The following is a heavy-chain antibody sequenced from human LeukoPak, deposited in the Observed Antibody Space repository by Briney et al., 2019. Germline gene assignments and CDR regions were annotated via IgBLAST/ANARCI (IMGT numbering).Heavy chain of an antibody. CDR1: GFTFSSYS. CDR2: ISSSSSTI. J-gene: IGHJ4*02. D-gene: IGHD1-7*01. Sequence: GGSLRLSCAASGFTFSSYSMNWVRQAPGEGLEWVSYISSSSSTIHYADSVKGRFTISRDNSKNTLFLQINSLRAEDTAVYYCAKVRVVFNWNYAYYFDSWGQGTLVTVSS. CDR3: AKVRVVFNWNYAYYFDS. V-gene: IGHV3-48*01.